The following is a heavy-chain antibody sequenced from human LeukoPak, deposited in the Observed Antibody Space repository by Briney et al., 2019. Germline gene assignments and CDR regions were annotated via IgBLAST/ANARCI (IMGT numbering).Heavy chain of an antibody. Sequence: ASVKVSCKGSGYTLTELSMHWVRQAPGKGLEWMGGFDPEDGETIYAQKFQGRVTMTEDTSTDTAYMELSSLRSEDTAVYYCATASGSMTTDLVADAVYYYGMVVWGQGTTVTVSS. CDR2: FDPEDGET. D-gene: IGHD4-17*01. V-gene: IGHV1-24*01. J-gene: IGHJ6*02. CDR3: ATASGSMTTDLVADAVYYYGMVV. CDR1: GYTLTELS.